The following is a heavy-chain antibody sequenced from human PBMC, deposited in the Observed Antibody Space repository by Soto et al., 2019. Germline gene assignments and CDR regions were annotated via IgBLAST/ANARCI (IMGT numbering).Heavy chain of an antibody. V-gene: IGHV3-21*01. J-gene: IGHJ3*02. CDR2: ISSSSSYI. D-gene: IGHD3-3*01. CDR1: GFTFSSYS. Sequence: GGSLRLSCAASGFTFSSYSMNWVRQAPGKGLEWVSSISSSSSYIYYADSVKGRFTISRDNAKNSLYLQMNSLRAEDTAVYYCARGLITIFGVVAERNAFDIWGQGTMVTVSS. CDR3: ARGLITIFGVVAERNAFDI.